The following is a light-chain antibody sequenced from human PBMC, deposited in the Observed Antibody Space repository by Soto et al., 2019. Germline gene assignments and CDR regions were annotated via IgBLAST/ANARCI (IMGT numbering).Light chain of an antibody. V-gene: IGKV1-33*01. CDR1: QDISNR. CDR3: QNCFTVPYT. CDR2: DAS. J-gene: IGKJ2*01. Sequence: DIQMTQSPSFLSASVGDRITSTCQASQDISNRLNWYHQKPGKAPNLLIYDASNLAAGVPSGFSGSGSGTHFTFTITSLQPEDIGTYYCQNCFTVPYTFGQGTRWIS.